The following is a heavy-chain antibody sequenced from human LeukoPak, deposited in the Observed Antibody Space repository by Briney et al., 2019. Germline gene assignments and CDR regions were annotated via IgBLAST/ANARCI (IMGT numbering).Heavy chain of an antibody. CDR1: GDSVSSNSAA. CDR3: AREAEKVRGVPGFDP. Sequence: SQTLSLTCAISGDSVSSNSAAWNWIRQSPSRGLEWLGRTYYRSKWYNDYAVSVKSRITMNPDTSKNQFSLQLNSVTPEDTAVYYCAREAEKVRGVPGFDPWGQGTLVTVSS. J-gene: IGHJ5*02. CDR2: TYYRSKWYN. D-gene: IGHD3-10*01. V-gene: IGHV6-1*01.